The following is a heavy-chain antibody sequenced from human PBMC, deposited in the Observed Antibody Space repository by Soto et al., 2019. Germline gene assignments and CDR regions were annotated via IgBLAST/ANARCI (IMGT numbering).Heavy chain of an antibody. CDR3: ARLVYDTRLNYMYFDF. V-gene: IGHV4-4*02. CDR1: GVSLTSGNL. CDR2: IFHDGTA. J-gene: IGHJ4*02. Sequence: SETMSLTCAVSGVSLTSGNLWTWVRQSPQRGLEYIGEIFHDGTANYYPSFERRVAMSVDTSRNQFSLKLTSVTAADTAVYFCARLVYDTRLNYMYFDFWGPGTLVTVS. D-gene: IGHD3-10*01.